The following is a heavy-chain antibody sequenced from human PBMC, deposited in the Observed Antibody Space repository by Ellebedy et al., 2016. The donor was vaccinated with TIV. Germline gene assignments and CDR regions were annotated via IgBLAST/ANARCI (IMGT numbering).Heavy chain of an antibody. CDR3: ARDPAGGGDYGDNWFDA. D-gene: IGHD4-17*01. Sequence: ASVKVSCKTSGYIFTDYYMFWVRQAPGQGLEWLGWVNPDSSGTDSAQKFQGRLTMTRDTSITTAYMELSSLISDDTAVYYCARDPAGGGDYGDNWFDAWGQGTLVTVSS. CDR1: GYIFTDYY. J-gene: IGHJ5*02. CDR2: VNPDSSGT. V-gene: IGHV1-2*02.